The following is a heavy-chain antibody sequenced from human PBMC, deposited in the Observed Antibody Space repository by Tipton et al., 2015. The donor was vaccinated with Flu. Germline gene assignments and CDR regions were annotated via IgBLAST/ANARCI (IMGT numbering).Heavy chain of an antibody. CDR1: GGSISDYY. CDR3: ARDYYDSSAYYYRGFDS. J-gene: IGHJ4*02. Sequence: TLSLTCTDSGGSISDYYWTWVRQPPGKGLEWIGYIYYSGIINANPSLKSRVTMSIDTSKNQFSLQLKSVTAADTAVYYCARDYYDSSAYYYRGFDSWGQGTLVTVSS. V-gene: IGHV4-59*01. CDR2: IYYSGII. D-gene: IGHD3-22*01.